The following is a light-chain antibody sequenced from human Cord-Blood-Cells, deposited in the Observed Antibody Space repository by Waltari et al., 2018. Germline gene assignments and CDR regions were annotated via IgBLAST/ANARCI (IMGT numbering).Light chain of an antibody. V-gene: IGKV2-28*01. J-gene: IGKJ4*01. CDR3: MQALQTPPA. Sequence: DIVMTQSPLSLPVTPGEPASISCRSSQSLLHSNGYNYLDWYLQKPGQSHQILIYLGSNRASGVPDRFSGSGSGTDFTLKISRVEAEDVGVYYCMQALQTPPAFGGGTKVEIK. CDR2: LGS. CDR1: QSLLHSNGYNY.